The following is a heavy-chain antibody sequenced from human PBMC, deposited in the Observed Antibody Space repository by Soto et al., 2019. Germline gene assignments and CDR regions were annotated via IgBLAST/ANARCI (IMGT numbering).Heavy chain of an antibody. CDR2: IWYDGSNK. V-gene: IGHV3-33*01. Sequence: GGSLRLSCAASGFTFSSYGMHWVRQAPGKGLEWVAVIWYDGSNKYYADSVKGRFTISRDNSKNTLYLQMNSLRAEDTAVYYCARGAAPIAVLSHWGQGTLVTVSS. D-gene: IGHD6-19*01. CDR1: GFTFSSYG. CDR3: ARGAAPIAVLSH. J-gene: IGHJ1*01.